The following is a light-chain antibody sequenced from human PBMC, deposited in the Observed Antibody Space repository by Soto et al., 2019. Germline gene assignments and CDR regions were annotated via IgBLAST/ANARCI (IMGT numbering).Light chain of an antibody. CDR3: CSYAGSHTLV. Sequence: QSALTQPASVSGSPGQSITISCTGTISDVGTYNLVSWYQQRPGEAPKLVIYEVTKRPLGVSYRFSASKSGSTAYLTISGLQAEDEADYYCCSYAGSHTLVFGGGTKLTVL. J-gene: IGLJ3*02. V-gene: IGLV2-23*02. CDR1: ISDVGTYNL. CDR2: EVT.